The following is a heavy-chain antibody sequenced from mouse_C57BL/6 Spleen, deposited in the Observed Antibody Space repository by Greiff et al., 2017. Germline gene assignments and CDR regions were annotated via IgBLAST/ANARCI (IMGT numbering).Heavy chain of an antibody. CDR1: GYTFTDYY. D-gene: IGHD1-1*01. J-gene: IGHJ2*01. V-gene: IGHV1-19*01. CDR3: ARSNYYGSSYVRTHDS. Sequence: VQLQQSGPVLVKPGASVKMSCKASGYTFTDYYMNWVKQSHGKSLEWIGVINPYNGGTSYNQKFKGKATLTVDKSSSTAYMELNSLTSEDSAVYYCARSNYYGSSYVRTHDSWGQGTTLTVSS. CDR2: INPYNGGT.